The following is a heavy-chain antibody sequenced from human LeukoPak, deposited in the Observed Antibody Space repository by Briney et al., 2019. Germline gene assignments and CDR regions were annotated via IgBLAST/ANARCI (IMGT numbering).Heavy chain of an antibody. CDR3: ARDQVFGVALNWFDP. J-gene: IGHJ5*02. CDR1: GYTFTGYY. CDR2: INPNSGGT. V-gene: IGHV1-2*02. Sequence: GASVKVSCKASGYTFTGYYMHWVRQAPGQGLEWMGWINPNSGGTNYAQKFQGRVTMTRDTSISTAYMELSRLRSDDTAVYYCARDQVFGVALNWFDPWGQGTLVTVSS. D-gene: IGHD3-3*01.